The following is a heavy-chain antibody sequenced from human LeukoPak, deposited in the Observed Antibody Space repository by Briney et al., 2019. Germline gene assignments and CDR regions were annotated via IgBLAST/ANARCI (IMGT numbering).Heavy chain of an antibody. V-gene: IGHV3-7*02. CDR2: IKQDGSEK. J-gene: IGHJ4*02. Sequence: PGGSLRLSCAASGITFSTYWMTWVRQAPGKGLEWVANIKQDGSEKFYVDSVRDRFTISRDNAKNSLYLQMNSLRAEDTAVYYCARSMDYWGQGTLVTVSS. CDR3: ARSMDY. CDR1: GITFSTYW.